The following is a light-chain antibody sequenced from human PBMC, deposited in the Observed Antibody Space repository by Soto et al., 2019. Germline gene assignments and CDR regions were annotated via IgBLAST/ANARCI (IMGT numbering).Light chain of an antibody. CDR1: QSVSSN. CDR2: GVS. J-gene: IGKJ4*01. V-gene: IGKV3-15*01. CDR3: QQYNNRALT. Sequence: EIVMTQSPATLSVSPGERATLSCRASQSVSSNLAWYQQKPGQAPRLLIYGVSTRATGIPARFSGSGSGTEFTLTISSLQSEDFAVYYCQQYNNRALTFGGGTKVDIK.